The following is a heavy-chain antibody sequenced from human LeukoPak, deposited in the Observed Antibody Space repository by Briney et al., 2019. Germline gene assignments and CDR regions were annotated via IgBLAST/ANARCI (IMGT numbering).Heavy chain of an antibody. CDR1: GYTFSNFG. Sequence: GASVKVSCKASGYTFSNFGISWVRQAPGQGLEWMGWSSGYNDDTHYAQKFQGRVTMTTDTSTNTAYMDLRSLRSDDTAIYDCAKDFYNSGGRWYDCFDIWGQGTMVTVSS. V-gene: IGHV1-18*01. J-gene: IGHJ3*02. CDR2: SSGYNDDT. CDR3: AKDFYNSGGRWYDCFDI. D-gene: IGHD6-19*01.